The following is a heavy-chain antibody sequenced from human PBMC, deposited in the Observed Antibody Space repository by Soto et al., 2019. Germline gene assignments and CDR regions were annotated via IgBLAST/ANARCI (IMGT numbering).Heavy chain of an antibody. CDR3: AGMAKGYYYGMDV. V-gene: IGHV3-74*01. D-gene: IGHD3-10*01. CDR2: INSDGSST. CDR1: GFTFSSHW. J-gene: IGHJ6*02. Sequence: GGSLRSSYAASGFTFSSHWMHWVRQAPGKGLVWVSRINSDGSSTSYADSVKGRFTISRDNAKNTLYLQMNSLRAEDTAVYYCAGMAKGYYYGMDVWGQGTTVTVSS.